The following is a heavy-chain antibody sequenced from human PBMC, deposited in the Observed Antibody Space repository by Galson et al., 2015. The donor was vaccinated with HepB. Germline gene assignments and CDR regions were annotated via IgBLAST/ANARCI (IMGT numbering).Heavy chain of an antibody. CDR1: GFTVSSNY. V-gene: IGHV3-53*04. CDR3: ARELGGATEYYFDY. Sequence: SLRLSCAASGFTVSSNYMSWVRQAPGKGLEWVSVIYSGGSTYYADSVKGRFTISRHNSKNTLYLQMNSLRAEDTAVYYCARELGGATEYYFDYWGQGTLVTVSS. CDR2: IYSGGST. D-gene: IGHD1-26*01. J-gene: IGHJ4*02.